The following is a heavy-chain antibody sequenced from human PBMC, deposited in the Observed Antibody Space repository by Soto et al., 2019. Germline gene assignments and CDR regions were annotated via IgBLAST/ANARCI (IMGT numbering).Heavy chain of an antibody. CDR2: IIPILGIA. D-gene: IGHD4-17*01. CDR1: GGTFSSYT. J-gene: IGHJ4*02. Sequence: QVQLVQSGAEVKKPGSSVKVSCKASGGTFSSYTISWVRQAPGQGLEWMGRIIPILGIANYAQKFQGRVTITADKCTSTAYMELSSLRSEVTAVYYCAGVPHDYGEYLGGDYWGQGTLVTVSS. CDR3: AGVPHDYGEYLGGDY. V-gene: IGHV1-69*02.